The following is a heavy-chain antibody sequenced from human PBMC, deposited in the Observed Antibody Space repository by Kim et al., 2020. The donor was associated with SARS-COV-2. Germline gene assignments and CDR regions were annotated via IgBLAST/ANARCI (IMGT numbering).Heavy chain of an antibody. J-gene: IGHJ3*02. CDR2: INPNSGGT. D-gene: IGHD6-19*01. CDR3: AGSTVAGRGYDAFDI. CDR1: GYTFTCYY. Sequence: ASVKVSCKASGYTFTCYYMHWVRQAPGQGLEWMGWINPNSGGTNYAQKFQGRVTMTRDTSISTAYMELSRLRSDDTAVYYCAGSTVAGRGYDAFDIWGQGTMVTVSS. V-gene: IGHV1-2*02.